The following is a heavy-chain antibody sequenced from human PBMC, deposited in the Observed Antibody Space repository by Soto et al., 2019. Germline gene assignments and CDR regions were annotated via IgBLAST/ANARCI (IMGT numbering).Heavy chain of an antibody. CDR3: ARRSTVSYDY. CDR1: GGSLTSNSYY. Sequence: QLQLQESGPELVKPSETLSLNCTVSGGSLTSNSYYWGWIRQPPGKGLEWIGRFYYSQSTYFNPSLNSRVTITVETSKNQYSLTLSAVTAADTAVYYCARRSTVSYDYWGQGILVTVSS. D-gene: IGHD4-17*01. J-gene: IGHJ4*02. CDR2: FYYSQST. V-gene: IGHV4-39*01.